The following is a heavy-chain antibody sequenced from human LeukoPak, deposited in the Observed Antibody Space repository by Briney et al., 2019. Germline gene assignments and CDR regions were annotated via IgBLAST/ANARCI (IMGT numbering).Heavy chain of an antibody. D-gene: IGHD3-3*01. V-gene: IGHV4-34*01. CDR2: INHSGST. CDR3: ARLAPRITIFGVVTHMGDYYGMDV. Sequence: SETLSLTCAVYGGSFSGYYWSWIRQPPGKGLEWIGEINHSGSTNYNPSLKSRVTISVDTSKNQFSLKLSSVTAADTAVYYCARLAPRITIFGVVTHMGDYYGMDVWGQGTTVTVSS. CDR1: GGSFSGYY. J-gene: IGHJ6*02.